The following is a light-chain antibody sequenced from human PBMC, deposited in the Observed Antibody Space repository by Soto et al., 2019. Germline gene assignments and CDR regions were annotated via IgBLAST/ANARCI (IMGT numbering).Light chain of an antibody. Sequence: AIQMTQSPSSLSASVGDRVTITCRASQGISSALAWYQQKPGKAPKLLIYDASSLESGVPSRLSGSGSATFFTLTIHNLQPDDFATYFCQQTHSIPPTFGPGTKVDI. V-gene: IGKV1-13*02. CDR1: QGISSA. CDR2: DAS. J-gene: IGKJ2*01. CDR3: QQTHSIPPT.